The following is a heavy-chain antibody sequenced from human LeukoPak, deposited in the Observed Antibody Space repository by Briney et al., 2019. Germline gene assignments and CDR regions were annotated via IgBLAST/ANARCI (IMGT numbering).Heavy chain of an antibody. J-gene: IGHJ5*02. V-gene: IGHV1-2*02. D-gene: IGHD3-22*01. CDR2: INPNSGGT. CDR3: ARDSSAYYDSSGYPNWFDP. Sequence: ASVKVSCKASGYTFTGYYMHWVRQAPGQGLEWMGWINPNSGGTNYAQKFQGRVTITRNTSISTAYMELSRLRSDDTAVYYCARDSSAYYDSSGYPNWFDPWGQGTLVTVSS. CDR1: GYTFTGYY.